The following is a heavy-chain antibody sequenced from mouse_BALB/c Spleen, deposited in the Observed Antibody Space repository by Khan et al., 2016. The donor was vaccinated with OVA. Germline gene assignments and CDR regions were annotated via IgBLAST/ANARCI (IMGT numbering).Heavy chain of an antibody. CDR2: INPHFGET. CDR3: ARIYGSDFDY. J-gene: IGHJ2*01. D-gene: IGHD1-1*01. Sequence: EVQLQQSGPELVKPGASVKISCKASGYSFTGYFMHWVMQSHGKSLEWIGRINPHFGETFYNQKFVDKATLTVDESSSTAHLELRSLASEDSAVYYCARIYGSDFDYWGQSTTLTVSS. V-gene: IGHV1-20*02. CDR1: GYSFTGYF.